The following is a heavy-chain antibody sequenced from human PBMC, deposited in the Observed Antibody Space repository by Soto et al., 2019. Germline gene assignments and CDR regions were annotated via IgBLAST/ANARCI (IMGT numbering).Heavy chain of an antibody. CDR1: GFTFSSYG. CDR2: ISFDGSDK. J-gene: IGHJ5*01. CDR3: AKAGGSYVVIPDS. Sequence: QVQLVESGGGVVQPGRSLRLSCAASGFTFSSYGMHWVRQAPGKGLEWVAVISFDGSDKYYTDSVKGRFDISRDNSKSTVYLQMNSLRGDDTAVYYCAKAGGSYVVIPDSWGQGTLVTVSS. V-gene: IGHV3-30*18. D-gene: IGHD1-26*01.